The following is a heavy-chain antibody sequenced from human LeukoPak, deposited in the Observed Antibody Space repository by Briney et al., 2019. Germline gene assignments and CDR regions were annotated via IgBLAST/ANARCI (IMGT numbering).Heavy chain of an antibody. V-gene: IGHV4-59*01. CDR1: GGSISSYY. J-gene: IGHJ4*02. D-gene: IGHD3-10*01. CDR3: ARAPRLLWFGELGYYFDY. CDR2: IYYSGST. Sequence: SETLSLTCTVSGGSISSYYWSWIRQPPGKGLEWIGYIYYSGSTNYNPSLKSRVTISVDTSKNQFSLKLSSVTAADTAVYYCARAPRLLWFGELGYYFDYWGQGTLVTVSS.